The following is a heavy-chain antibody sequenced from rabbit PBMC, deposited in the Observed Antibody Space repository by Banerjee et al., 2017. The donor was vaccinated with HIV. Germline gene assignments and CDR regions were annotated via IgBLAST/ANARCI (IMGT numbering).Heavy chain of an antibody. CDR3: ASHADRSWWFTRLDL. CDR1: GFSFSSGYD. CDR2: IWTGSSGGT. D-gene: IGHD4-2*01. V-gene: IGHV1S45*01. J-gene: IGHJ3*01. Sequence: QEQLKETGGGLVQPGGSLTLSCKASGFSFSSGYDMCWVRQAPGKGLEWIACIWTGSSGGTWYARWAKGRFTISKTSSTTVTLQMTGLTAADTATYFCASHADRSWWFTRLDLWGQGTLVTVS.